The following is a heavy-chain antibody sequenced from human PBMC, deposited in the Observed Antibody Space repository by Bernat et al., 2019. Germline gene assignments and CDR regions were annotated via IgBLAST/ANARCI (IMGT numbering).Heavy chain of an antibody. V-gene: IGHV3-53*04. CDR2: TYSGGST. D-gene: IGHD3-10*01. CDR3: ARDIIGSSYYYYGMDV. CDR1: GFTVSSNY. Sequence: EVQLVESGGGLVQPGGSLRLSCAASGFTVSSNYMSWVRQAPGKGLEWVSVTYSGGSTYYADSVKGRFTISRHNSKNTLYLQMNSLRAEDTAVYYCARDIIGSSYYYYGMDVWGQGTTVTVSS. J-gene: IGHJ6*02.